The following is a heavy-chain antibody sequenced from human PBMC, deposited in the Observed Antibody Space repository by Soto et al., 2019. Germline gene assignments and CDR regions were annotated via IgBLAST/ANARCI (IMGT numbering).Heavy chain of an antibody. V-gene: IGHV4-39*01. Sequence: SETLSLTCAVSGGSISSSSYYWGWIRQPPGKGLEWIGSIYYSGSTYYNPSLKSRVTISVDTSKNQFSLKLSSVTAADTAVYYCARSPRIYDILTGYYFSWFDPWGQGTLVTVSS. J-gene: IGHJ5*02. CDR2: IYYSGST. CDR3: ARSPRIYDILTGYYFSWFDP. CDR1: GGSISSSSYY. D-gene: IGHD3-9*01.